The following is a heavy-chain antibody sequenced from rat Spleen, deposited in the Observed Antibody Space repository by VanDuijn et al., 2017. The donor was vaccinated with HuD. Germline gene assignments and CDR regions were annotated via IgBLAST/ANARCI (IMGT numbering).Heavy chain of an antibody. CDR2: ISYDGSNT. CDR1: GFTFNDHF. Sequence: EVQLVQSNGGLVQPGRSLKLSCAASGFTFNDHFMAWVRQAPTKGLEWVATISYDGSNTYYRDSVKGRFTISRANAKSTLNLQMDSLRSEDTATYYCARRHYGYIDYFDYWGQGVMVTVSS. J-gene: IGHJ2*01. V-gene: IGHV5-29*01. D-gene: IGHD1-9*01. CDR3: ARRHYGYIDYFDY.